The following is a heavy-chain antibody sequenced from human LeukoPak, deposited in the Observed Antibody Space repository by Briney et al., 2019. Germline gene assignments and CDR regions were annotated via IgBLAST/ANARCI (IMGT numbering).Heavy chain of an antibody. Sequence: GSSVKVSCKASGGTFSSYAISWVRQAPGQGLEWMGIINPSGGSTSYAQKFQGRVTMTRDTSASTVYMELSSLRSEDTAVYYCARDLRAYYDFWSGYFHGVYMDVWGKGTTVTVSS. CDR1: GGTFSSYA. V-gene: IGHV1-46*01. CDR3: ARDLRAYYDFWSGYFHGVYMDV. D-gene: IGHD3-3*01. CDR2: INPSGGST. J-gene: IGHJ6*03.